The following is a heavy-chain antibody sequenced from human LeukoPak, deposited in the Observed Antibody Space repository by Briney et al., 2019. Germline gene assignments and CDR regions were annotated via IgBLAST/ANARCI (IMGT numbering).Heavy chain of an antibody. CDR3: ARDDGGNWNDLYYYYGMDV. CDR2: IKQDGSEK. J-gene: IGHJ6*02. CDR1: GFTFSSYW. V-gene: IGHV3-7*01. Sequence: GPLRLSCAASGFTFSSYWMSWVRQAPGKGLEWVANIKQDGSEKYYVDSVKGRFTISRDNAKNSLYLQMNSLRAEDTAVYYCARDDGGNWNDLYYYYGMDVWGQGTTVTVSS. D-gene: IGHD1-1*01.